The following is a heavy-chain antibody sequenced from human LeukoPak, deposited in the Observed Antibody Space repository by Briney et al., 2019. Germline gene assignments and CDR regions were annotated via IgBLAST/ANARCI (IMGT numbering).Heavy chain of an antibody. CDR1: GFTFSSYS. J-gene: IGHJ6*03. V-gene: IGHV3-21*01. CDR2: ISSSSYI. CDR3: ARDQIVVVPAASMDV. Sequence: GGSLRLSCAASGFTFSSYSMNWVRQAPGKGLEWVSSISSSSYIYYADSVKGRFTISRDNAKNSLYLQMNSLRAEDTAVYYCARDQIVVVPAASMDVWGKGTTVTVSS. D-gene: IGHD2-2*01.